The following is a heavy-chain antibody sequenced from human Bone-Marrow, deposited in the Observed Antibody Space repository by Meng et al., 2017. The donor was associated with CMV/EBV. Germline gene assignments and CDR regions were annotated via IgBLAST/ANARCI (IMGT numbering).Heavy chain of an antibody. CDR1: GGSISSSSYY. CDR3: ARDIVVVPAAFKNWIHA. V-gene: IGHV4-39*01. J-gene: IGHJ5*02. CDR2: IYYSGST. D-gene: IGHD2-2*01. Sequence: SETLPLTCTVSGGSISSSSYYWGWIRQPPGKGLEWIGSIYYSGSTYYNPSLKSRVTISVDTSKNQFSLKLSSVTAADTAVYYCARDIVVVPAAFKNWIHAWGQGTLATVSS.